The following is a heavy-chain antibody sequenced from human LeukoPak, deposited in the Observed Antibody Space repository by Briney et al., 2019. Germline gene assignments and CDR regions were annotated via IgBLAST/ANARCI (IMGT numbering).Heavy chain of an antibody. Sequence: SQTLSLTCAIFGDSVSSNSGAWNWIRQSPSRGLEWLGRAYYRSQWYNDYAFSVKGRIAINADTSKNHFSLQLNSVTPVDTAVYYCAREEAGTYGFQYWGQGTLVTVSS. CDR2: AYYRSQWYN. D-gene: IGHD3-10*01. V-gene: IGHV6-1*01. CDR3: AREEAGTYGFQY. CDR1: GDSVSSNSGA. J-gene: IGHJ4*02.